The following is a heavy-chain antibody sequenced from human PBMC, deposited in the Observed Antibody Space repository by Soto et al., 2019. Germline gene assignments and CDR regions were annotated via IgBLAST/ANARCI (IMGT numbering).Heavy chain of an antibody. CDR1: GGTFSSYA. CDR3: ERDPVELSRGVTSFYYYGMDV. J-gene: IGHJ6*02. D-gene: IGHD3-3*01. Sequence: QVQLVQSGAEVKKPGSSVKVSCKASGGTFSSYAISWVRQAPGQGLEWMGGIIPIVGTANYAQKFQGRVTITADESTSTAYMELSSLRAEYTAVYYCERDPVELSRGVTSFYYYGMDVWGQGTTVT. V-gene: IGHV1-69*01. CDR2: IIPIVGTA.